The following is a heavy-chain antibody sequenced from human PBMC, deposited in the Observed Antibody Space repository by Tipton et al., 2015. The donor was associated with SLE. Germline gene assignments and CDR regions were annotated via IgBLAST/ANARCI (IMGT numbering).Heavy chain of an antibody. CDR1: GGSISSYY. J-gene: IGHJ6*03. D-gene: IGHD5-18*01. V-gene: IGHV4-59*01. CDR3: ARDVRLLNQYYYYMDV. CDR2: IYYSGST. Sequence: TLSLTCTVSGGSISSYYWNWIRQSPGKGLEWIGYIYYSGSTNYNPSLKSRVTISVDTSKNQFSLKLSSVTAADTAVYYCARDVRLLNQYYYYMDVWGKGTTVTVSS.